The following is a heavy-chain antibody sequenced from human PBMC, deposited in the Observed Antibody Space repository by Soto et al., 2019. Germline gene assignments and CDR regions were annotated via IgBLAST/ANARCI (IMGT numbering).Heavy chain of an antibody. V-gene: IGHV3-33*01. D-gene: IGHD2-2*01. J-gene: IGHJ4*02. CDR1: GFTFSSYG. Sequence: GGSLRLSCAASGFTFSSYGMHWVRQAPGKGLEWVAVIWYDGSNKYYADSVKGRFTISRDNSKNTLYLQMNSLRAEDTDVYYCARDHCSSTSCYPCDYWGQGTLVTVSS. CDR3: ARDHCSSTSCYPCDY. CDR2: IWYDGSNK.